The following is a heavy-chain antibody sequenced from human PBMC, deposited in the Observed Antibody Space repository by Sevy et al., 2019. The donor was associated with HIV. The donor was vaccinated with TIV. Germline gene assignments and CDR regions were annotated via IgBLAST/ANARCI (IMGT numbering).Heavy chain of an antibody. J-gene: IGHJ6*03. CDR3: ARGVKEAYSGSTSCRRYYYYMDV. CDR1: GFTFSSYA. D-gene: IGHD2-2*01. V-gene: IGHV3-23*01. Sequence: GGSLRLSCAASGFTFSSYAMSWVRQAPGKGLEWVSAISGSGGSTYYADSVKGRFTISSDNSNSTLYLQMNSLRAEDTAVYYCARGVKEAYSGSTSCRRYYYYMDVWGKGTTVTVSS. CDR2: ISGSGGST.